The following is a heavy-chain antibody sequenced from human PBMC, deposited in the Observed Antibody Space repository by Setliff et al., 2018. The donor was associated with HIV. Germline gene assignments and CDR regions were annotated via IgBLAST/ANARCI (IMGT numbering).Heavy chain of an antibody. Sequence: SETLSLTCSVSGGSISSSDYYWGWIRQPPGKGLEWIGSIYYSGSTYYNPSLKSRVTISVDTSKNQFSLNLTSVTAADTAIYYCARGLDVWGTYRYRNYFDYWGQGTLVTVSS. CDR1: GGSISSSDYY. D-gene: IGHD3-16*02. CDR2: IYYSGST. CDR3: ARGLDVWGTYRYRNYFDY. J-gene: IGHJ4*02. V-gene: IGHV4-39*01.